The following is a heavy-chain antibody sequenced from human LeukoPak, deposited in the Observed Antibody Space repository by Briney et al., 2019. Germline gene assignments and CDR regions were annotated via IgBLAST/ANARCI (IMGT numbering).Heavy chain of an antibody. CDR2: IYYSGST. V-gene: IGHV4-59*01. Sequence: PSETLSLTCTVSGGSISSYYWSWIRQPPGKGLEWIGYIYYSGSTNYNPSLKSRVTISVDTSKNQFSLKLSSVTAADTAFYYCARDRLAYYDRSGLDCWGQGTLVTVSS. J-gene: IGHJ4*02. D-gene: IGHD3-22*01. CDR1: GGSISSYY. CDR3: ARDRLAYYDRSGLDC.